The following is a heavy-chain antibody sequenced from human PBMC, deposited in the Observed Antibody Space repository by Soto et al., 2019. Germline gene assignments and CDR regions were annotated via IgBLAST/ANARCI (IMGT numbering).Heavy chain of an antibody. CDR3: ARHSSRSGGYYYYYGMDV. CDR2: IYPGDSDT. CDR1: GYSFTSYW. J-gene: IGHJ6*02. D-gene: IGHD2-15*01. V-gene: IGHV5-51*01. Sequence: GESLKISCKGSGYSFTSYWIGWVRQMPGKGLELMGIIYPGDSDTRYSPSFQGQVTISADKSISTAYLQWSSLKASDTAMYYCARHSSRSGGYYYYYGMDVWGQGTTVTVSS.